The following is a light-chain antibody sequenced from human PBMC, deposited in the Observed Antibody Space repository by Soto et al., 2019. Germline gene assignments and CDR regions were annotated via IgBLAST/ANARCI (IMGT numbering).Light chain of an antibody. Sequence: QSVLTQPPSVSGAPGQRVIISCTGSTTNIGAGYDVHWYQHLPGTGPKLLIYGNNNRPSEVPDRFSGSKSGTSASLAITGLQAADEADYYCQSYDSSLSVVFGGGTKVTVL. CDR1: TTNIGAGYD. CDR3: QSYDSSLSVV. J-gene: IGLJ2*01. CDR2: GNN. V-gene: IGLV1-40*01.